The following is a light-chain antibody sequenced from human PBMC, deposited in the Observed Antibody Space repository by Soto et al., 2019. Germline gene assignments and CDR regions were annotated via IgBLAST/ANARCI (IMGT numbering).Light chain of an antibody. CDR3: QQYGGSPWT. CDR1: QTVSGSL. CDR2: DAS. Sequence: EIELMQSPGTLSLSPGERATLFCRASQTVSGSLLAWYQQRPCQPPRLLIFDASRRATGIPERFSGSGSGTDFILTISRLEPEDFAVYYCQQYGGSPWTFGQGTKVDIK. J-gene: IGKJ1*01. V-gene: IGKV3-20*01.